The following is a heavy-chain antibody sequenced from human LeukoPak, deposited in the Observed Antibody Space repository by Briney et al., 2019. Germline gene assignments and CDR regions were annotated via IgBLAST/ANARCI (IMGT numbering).Heavy chain of an antibody. CDR2: ITYDGITT. J-gene: IGHJ4*02. CDR3: VKEQSSGNYRTADF. CDR1: GFTLSSCG. V-gene: IGHV3-30*18. D-gene: IGHD3-10*01. Sequence: PGGSLRLPCAASGFTLSSCGMHWVRQAPGKGLEWVAVITYDGITTYFDDSVKGRFTISRDTSKSMLYLQMNSLRPEDTAVYYCVKEQSSGNYRTADFWGQGTLVTVSS.